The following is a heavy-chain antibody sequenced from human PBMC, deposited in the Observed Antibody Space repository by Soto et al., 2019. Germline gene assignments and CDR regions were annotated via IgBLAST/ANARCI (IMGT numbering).Heavy chain of an antibody. CDR3: AKAGRVEQWLKNYYYYYMDV. Sequence: GGSLRLSCAASGFTFSSYAMSWVRQAPGKGLEWVSAISGSGGSTYYADSVKGRFTISRDNSKNTLYLQMNSLRAEDTAVYYCAKAGRVEQWLKNYYYYYMDVWGKGTTVTVSS. D-gene: IGHD6-19*01. CDR2: ISGSGGST. J-gene: IGHJ6*03. CDR1: GFTFSSYA. V-gene: IGHV3-23*01.